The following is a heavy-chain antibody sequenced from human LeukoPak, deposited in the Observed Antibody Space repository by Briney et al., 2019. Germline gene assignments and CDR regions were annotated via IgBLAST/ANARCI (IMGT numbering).Heavy chain of an antibody. D-gene: IGHD2-15*01. J-gene: IGHJ6*03. CDR3: AREVVVAAAYPYYYYMDV. Sequence: GGSLRLSCAASGFTFSTYTMNWVRQAPGKGLEWVSYISSSSSTIYYADSVKGRFTISRDNAKNSLYLQMNSLRAEDTAVYYCAREVVVAAAYPYYYYMDVWGKGTTVTVSS. V-gene: IGHV3-48*01. CDR1: GFTFSTYT. CDR2: ISSSSSTI.